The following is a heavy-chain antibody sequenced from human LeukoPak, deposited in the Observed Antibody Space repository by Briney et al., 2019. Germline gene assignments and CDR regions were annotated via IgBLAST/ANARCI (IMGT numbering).Heavy chain of an antibody. D-gene: IGHD2-21*01. CDR2: ISYDGSNK. V-gene: IGHV3-30*04. Sequence: GGSLRLSCAASGFTFSSYAMHWVRQAPGKGLEWVAVISYDGSNKYYADSVKGRFTISRDDSKNTLYLQMNSLRAEDTAVYYCASEYSILNYWGQGTLVTVSS. CDR3: ASEYSILNY. CDR1: GFTFSSYA. J-gene: IGHJ4*02.